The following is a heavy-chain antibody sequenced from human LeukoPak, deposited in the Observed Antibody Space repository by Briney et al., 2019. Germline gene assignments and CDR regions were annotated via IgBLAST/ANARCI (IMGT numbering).Heavy chain of an antibody. CDR1: GGTFSSYA. CDR3: ARALGGYSSSWYIFDY. CDR2: IIPILGIA. Sequence: SVKVSCKASGGTFSSYAISWVRQAPGQGLEWMGRIIPILGIANYAQKFQGRVTITADKSTSTAYMELSSPRSEDTAVYYCARALGGYSSSWYIFDYWGQGTLVTVSS. V-gene: IGHV1-69*04. J-gene: IGHJ4*02. D-gene: IGHD6-13*01.